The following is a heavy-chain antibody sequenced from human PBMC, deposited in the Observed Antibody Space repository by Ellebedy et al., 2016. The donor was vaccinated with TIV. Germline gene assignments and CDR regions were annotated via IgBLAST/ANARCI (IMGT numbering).Heavy chain of an antibody. Sequence: GGSLRLSXEASGFTLSNYAINWVRQAPGKGLEWVSGIGDSGHNTYYVNSVKGRFTISRDNSKNTVSLQMNSLRAEDTAVYYCAKGRGSSVIDYNYYGMDVWGQGTTVTVSS. J-gene: IGHJ6*02. CDR2: IGDSGHNT. D-gene: IGHD2-21*01. CDR1: GFTLSNYA. CDR3: AKGRGSSVIDYNYYGMDV. V-gene: IGHV3-23*01.